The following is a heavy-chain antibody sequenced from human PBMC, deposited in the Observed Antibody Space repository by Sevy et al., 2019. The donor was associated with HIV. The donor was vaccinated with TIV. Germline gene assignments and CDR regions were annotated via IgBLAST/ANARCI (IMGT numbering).Heavy chain of an antibody. CDR1: GFSFNDYA. Sequence: GGSLRLSCATSGFSFNDYAMHWVRQAPGKGLEWVSGINWDGSEKDYADSVEGRFTISRNNDKKSLYLQMSSLRREDTALYFCARGGFYFASEDYYGKAGYDSWGPGTVVTVSS. CDR2: INWDGSEK. D-gene: IGHD3-10*01. J-gene: IGHJ4*02. V-gene: IGHV3-9*01. CDR3: ARGGFYFASEDYYGKAGYDS.